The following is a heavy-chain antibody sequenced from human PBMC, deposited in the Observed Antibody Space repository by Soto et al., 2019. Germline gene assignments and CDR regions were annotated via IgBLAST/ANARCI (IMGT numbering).Heavy chain of an antibody. V-gene: IGHV3-7*03. CDR2: IKADGSEK. CDR1: GFTFSNHW. CDR3: ARARGVDY. Sequence: AXGSLRLSCAGAGFTFSNHWMNWVRQAPGKGLEWVANIKADGSEKYYVDSVKGRFTISRDNGKNSLYLQMNSLRAEDTAVYYCARARGVDYWGQGTLVTVSS. D-gene: IGHD3-16*01. J-gene: IGHJ4*02.